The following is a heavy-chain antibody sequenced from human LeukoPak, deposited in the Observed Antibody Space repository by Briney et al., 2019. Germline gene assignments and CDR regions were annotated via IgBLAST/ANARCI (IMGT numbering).Heavy chain of an antibody. Sequence: GGALEISLQGPGYRFPNYWIGWVRPMPGQGMEWRGIISSADSDTRYSPSFQGQVTISADKSINTAYLQWTSLKASDTAMYYCARRKGDGYNSPFDYWGQGTLVTVSS. J-gene: IGHJ4*02. CDR2: ISSADSDT. CDR3: ARRKGDGYNSPFDY. CDR1: GYRFPNYW. V-gene: IGHV5-51*01. D-gene: IGHD5-24*01.